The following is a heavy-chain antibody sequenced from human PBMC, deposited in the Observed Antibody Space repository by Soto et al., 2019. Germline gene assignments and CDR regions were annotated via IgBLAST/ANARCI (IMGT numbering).Heavy chain of an antibody. CDR2: IYSSGSI. CDR1: GGSISSYY. D-gene: IGHD3-22*01. J-gene: IGHJ6*02. CDR3: VRGGGRDSRSMYYYSGMDV. Sequence: QVQLQESGPGLVKPSETLSLTCTVSGGSISSYYWSWIRQPAGKGLEWIGRIYSSGSITYNPSLKSRISMSVETSKSLFSLKLSSVTAADTAVYYCVRGGGRDSRSMYYYSGMDVWGQGTTVTVSS. V-gene: IGHV4-4*07.